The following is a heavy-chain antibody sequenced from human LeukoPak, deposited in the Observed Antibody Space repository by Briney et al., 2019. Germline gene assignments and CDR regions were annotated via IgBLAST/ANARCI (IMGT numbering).Heavy chain of an antibody. Sequence: ASVKVSCKASGYTFTGYYMHWVRQAPGQGLEWMGWINPNSGGTNYAQKLQGRVTMTTDTSTSTAYMELRSLRSDDTAVYYCARDQKVPKPEDDAFDIWGQGTMVTVSS. D-gene: IGHD1-14*01. J-gene: IGHJ3*02. CDR3: ARDQKVPKPEDDAFDI. V-gene: IGHV1-2*02. CDR1: GYTFTGYY. CDR2: INPNSGGT.